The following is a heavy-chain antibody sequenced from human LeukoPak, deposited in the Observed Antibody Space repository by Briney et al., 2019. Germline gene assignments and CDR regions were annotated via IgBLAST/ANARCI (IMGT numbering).Heavy chain of an antibody. CDR1: GGSISSSSYY. D-gene: IGHD3-10*01. Sequence: SETLSLTCTVSGGSISSSSYYWGWIRQPPGKGLEWIGCIYYIGSTYYNPSLNSRVTMSVDTSKNQFSLKLSSVTAADTAVYYCARQRAFYYGSGTYQTKYFDYWGQGTLVTVSS. V-gene: IGHV4-39*01. J-gene: IGHJ4*02. CDR3: ARQRAFYYGSGTYQTKYFDY. CDR2: IYYIGST.